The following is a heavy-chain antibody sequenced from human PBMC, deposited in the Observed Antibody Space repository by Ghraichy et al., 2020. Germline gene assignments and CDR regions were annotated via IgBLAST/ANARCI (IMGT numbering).Heavy chain of an antibody. CDR1: GYSFTSYW. V-gene: IGHV5-51*01. D-gene: IGHD3-3*01. CDR2: IYPGDSDT. Sequence: GESLNISCKGSGYSFTSYWIGWVRQMPGKGLEWMGIIYPGDSDTRYSPSFQGQVTISADKSISTAYLQWSSLKASDTAMYYCARRRPDTIFGVVTRGYFDYWGQGTLVTVSS. J-gene: IGHJ4*02. CDR3: ARRRPDTIFGVVTRGYFDY.